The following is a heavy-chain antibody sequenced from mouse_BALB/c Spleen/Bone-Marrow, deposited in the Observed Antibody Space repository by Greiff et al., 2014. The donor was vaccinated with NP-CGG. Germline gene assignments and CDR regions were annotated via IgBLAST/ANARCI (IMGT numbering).Heavy chain of an antibody. CDR1: GFSFTNYG. Sequence: QVQLQQSGPGLVAPSQSLSITCTVSGFSFTNYGVHWVRQPPGKGLEWLGVICAYGSTNYNSALMSRLSISKDNSKSQVYYKMNSLQTDDTAMYYCARTTPATGAMDYWGQGTSVTVSS. D-gene: IGHD1-2*01. CDR2: ICAYGST. V-gene: IGHV2-9*02. CDR3: ARTTPATGAMDY. J-gene: IGHJ4*01.